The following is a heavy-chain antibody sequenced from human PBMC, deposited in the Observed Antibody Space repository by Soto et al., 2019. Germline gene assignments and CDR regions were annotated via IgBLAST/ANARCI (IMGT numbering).Heavy chain of an antibody. CDR2: IFPGDSDT. CDR3: ARQSGMDV. CDR1: GYNFAGYW. J-gene: IGHJ6*02. V-gene: IGHV5-51*01. Sequence: LKISCKTSGYNFAGYWIGWVRQMPGKGLEWLGIIFPGDSDTKYSPSFQGQVIISADKSIRTAYLQWSSLKASDTAIYYCARQSGMDVWGQGTTVTVSS. D-gene: IGHD5-12*01.